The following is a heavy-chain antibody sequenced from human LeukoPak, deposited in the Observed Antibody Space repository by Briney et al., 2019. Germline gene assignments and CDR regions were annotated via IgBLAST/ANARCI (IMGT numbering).Heavy chain of an antibody. D-gene: IGHD3-22*01. CDR3: ARGPYKYDGSGAFDI. Sequence: PSETLSLTCTVSGGSISSYYGSWIRHPAGKGLECIGRIYTSGSTNYNPSLKSRVTISVDTSNNQFSLKLTSVTAADTAVHYCARGPYKYDGSGAFDIWGQGTMVTVSS. CDR1: GGSISSYY. CDR2: IYTSGST. V-gene: IGHV4-4*07. J-gene: IGHJ3*02.